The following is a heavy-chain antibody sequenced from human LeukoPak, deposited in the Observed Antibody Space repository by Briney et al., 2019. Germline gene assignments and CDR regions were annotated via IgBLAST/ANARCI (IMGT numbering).Heavy chain of an antibody. CDR1: GASLTSTASY. J-gene: IGHJ4*02. CDR2: IYYSGST. Sequence: PSETLSLTCTVAGASLTSTASYWAWIRQPPGKGLEYIGSIYYSGSTYYNPSLKSRVTISVDTSKNQFSLKLSSVTAADTAVYYCARVRVEMATISQVDRLDYWGQGTLVTVSS. V-gene: IGHV4-39*07. D-gene: IGHD5-24*01. CDR3: ARVRVEMATISQVDRLDY.